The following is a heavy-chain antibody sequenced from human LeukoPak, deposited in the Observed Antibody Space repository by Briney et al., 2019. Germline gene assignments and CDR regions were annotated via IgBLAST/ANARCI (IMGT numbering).Heavy chain of an antibody. Sequence: GASVKVSCKASGYTFTAYYINGVRQAPGQGLEWMGWINPHSGGAVYAQGFQGRVTMTRDTSISTAYMELSRLRSDDTAVYYCARFGDYAGNRDVFDIWGQGTMVTVSS. CDR1: GYTFTAYY. CDR2: INPHSGGA. D-gene: IGHD4-23*01. J-gene: IGHJ3*02. V-gene: IGHV1-2*02. CDR3: ARFGDYAGNRDVFDI.